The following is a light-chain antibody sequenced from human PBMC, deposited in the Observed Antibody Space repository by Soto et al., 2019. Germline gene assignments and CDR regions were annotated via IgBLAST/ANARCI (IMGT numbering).Light chain of an antibody. Sequence: QSVLTQPASVSGSPGQSITISCTGTSSDVGGYNYVSWYQQHPGKAPKLMIYEVSNRPSGVSNRFSGSKSGNTASLTISGLQAEDEADYYCISYTTSSTHWVFGGGTKVTVL. J-gene: IGLJ3*02. V-gene: IGLV2-14*01. CDR2: EVS. CDR1: SSDVGGYNY. CDR3: ISYTTSSTHWV.